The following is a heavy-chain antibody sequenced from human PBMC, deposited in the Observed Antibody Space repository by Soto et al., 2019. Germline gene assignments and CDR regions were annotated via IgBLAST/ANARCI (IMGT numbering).Heavy chain of an antibody. CDR2: ISGSGGST. D-gene: IGHD6-6*01. Sequence: LRLSCAASGFTFDCYAMSWVRQAPGKGLEWVSAISGSGGSTYYADSVKGRFTISRDNSKNTLYLQMNSLRAEDTAVYYCAKSIAARPGPVFQDVWGQGTTVTVSS. J-gene: IGHJ6*02. V-gene: IGHV3-23*01. CDR3: AKSIAARPGPVFQDV. CDR1: GFTFDCYA.